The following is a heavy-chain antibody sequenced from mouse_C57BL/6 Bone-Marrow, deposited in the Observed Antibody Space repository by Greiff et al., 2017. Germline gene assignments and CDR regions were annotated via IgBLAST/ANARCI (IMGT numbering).Heavy chain of an antibody. V-gene: IGHV1-64*01. D-gene: IGHD2-5*01. CDR2: IHPNSGST. Sequence: QVQLQQPGAELVKPGASVKLSCKASGYTFTSYWMHWVKQRPGQGLEWIGMIHPNSGSTNYNEKFKSKATLTVDTASSTAYMQLSSLTSEDSAVYYCARRESKWLFAYWGQGTLVTVSA. CDR1: GYTFTSYW. J-gene: IGHJ3*01. CDR3: ARRESKWLFAY.